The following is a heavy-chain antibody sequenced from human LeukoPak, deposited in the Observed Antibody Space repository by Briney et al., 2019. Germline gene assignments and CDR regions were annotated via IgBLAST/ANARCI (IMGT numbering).Heavy chain of an antibody. Sequence: ASVKVSCKVSGYTLPGLSMHWVRQAPGKGAEWMGGFDPEDGETIYAQKFQGRVTMTEDTSTDTAYMELSSLRSEDTAVYYCAVVAAADYYWGQGTLVTVSS. D-gene: IGHD6-25*01. CDR2: FDPEDGET. CDR3: AVVAAADYY. V-gene: IGHV1-24*01. J-gene: IGHJ4*02. CDR1: GYTLPGLS.